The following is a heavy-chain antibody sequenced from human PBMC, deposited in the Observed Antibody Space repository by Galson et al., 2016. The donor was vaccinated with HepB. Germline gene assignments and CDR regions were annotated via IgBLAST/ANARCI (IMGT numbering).Heavy chain of an antibody. CDR2: IYSSGST. V-gene: IGHV3-53*01. Sequence: SLRLSCAASGFTVSTNYMSWVRQAPGKGLEWVSVIYSSGSTYYADSVKGRFTFSRDNSKNTLYLQMNSLRAEDTAVYYCGAFRGDSSGYGEYWSQGTLVTVSS. CDR3: GAFRGDSSGYGEY. J-gene: IGHJ4*02. CDR1: GFTVSTNY. D-gene: IGHD5-18*01.